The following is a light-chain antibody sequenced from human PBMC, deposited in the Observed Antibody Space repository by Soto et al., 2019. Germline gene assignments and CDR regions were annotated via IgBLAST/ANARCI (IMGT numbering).Light chain of an antibody. Sequence: EIVLTQSPATLSLSPGERATLSCRASQSVSSYLAWYQQKPGQAPRLLIYDASNRATGIPARFRGRGSGTDFTLTISSLEPEDFAVYYCQQRSKWPNFGGGTKVEIK. V-gene: IGKV3-11*01. J-gene: IGKJ4*01. CDR1: QSVSSY. CDR3: QQRSKWPN. CDR2: DAS.